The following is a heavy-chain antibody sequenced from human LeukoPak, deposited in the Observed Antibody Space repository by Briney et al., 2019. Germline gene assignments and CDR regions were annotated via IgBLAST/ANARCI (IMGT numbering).Heavy chain of an antibody. Sequence: ASVNVSFKASGYTFTSYYMHWVRQAPGQGLEWMGIINPSGGSTSYAQKFQGRVTMTRDTSTSTVYMELSSLRSEDTAVYYCALNYDYVWGSYPSGPFDYWGQGTLVTVSS. CDR1: GYTFTSYY. D-gene: IGHD3-16*02. CDR3: ALNYDYVWGSYPSGPFDY. CDR2: INPSGGST. V-gene: IGHV1-46*01. J-gene: IGHJ4*02.